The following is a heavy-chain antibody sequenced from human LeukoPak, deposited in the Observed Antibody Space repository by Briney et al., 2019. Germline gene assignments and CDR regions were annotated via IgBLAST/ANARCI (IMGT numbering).Heavy chain of an antibody. D-gene: IGHD1-1*01. J-gene: IGHJ5*02. CDR3: ARDSIRVQTGTTP. CDR1: GGSMNINNYY. CDR2: IYYTGTT. Sequence: SETLSLTCTVFGGSMNINNYYWAWIRQPPGKGLEWIGSIYYTGTTYYNPSLNYRVTISVDTSKNQFSLRLTSVTAADTAVYYCARDSIRVQTGTTPWGRGTLVTVSS. V-gene: IGHV4-39*07.